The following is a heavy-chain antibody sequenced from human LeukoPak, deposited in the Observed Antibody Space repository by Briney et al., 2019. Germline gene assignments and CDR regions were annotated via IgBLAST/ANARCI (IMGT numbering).Heavy chain of an antibody. V-gene: IGHV1-2*02. CDR3: ASSSGDYDILTGIDY. CDR2: INPNSGGT. CDR1: GYTFTGYY. Sequence: ASVKVSCKASGYTFTGYYMHWVRPAPGQGLEWMGWINPNSGGTNYAQKFQGRVTMTRDTSISTAYMELSRLRSDDTAVYYCASSSGDYDILTGIDYWGQGTLVTVSS. J-gene: IGHJ4*02. D-gene: IGHD3-9*01.